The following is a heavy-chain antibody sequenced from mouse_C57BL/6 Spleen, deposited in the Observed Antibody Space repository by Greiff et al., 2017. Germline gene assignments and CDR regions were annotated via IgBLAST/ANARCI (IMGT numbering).Heavy chain of an antibody. CDR3: AREGNYDYVYFDY. V-gene: IGHV1-76*01. Sequence: QVQLQQSGAELVRPGASVKLSCKASGYTFTDYYINWVKQRPGQGLEWIARIYPGSGNTYYNEKFKGKATLTADKSSSTAYMELRSLTSEDSAVYFCAREGNYDYVYFDYWGQGTTLTVSS. D-gene: IGHD2-4*01. J-gene: IGHJ2*01. CDR2: IYPGSGNT. CDR1: GYTFTDYY.